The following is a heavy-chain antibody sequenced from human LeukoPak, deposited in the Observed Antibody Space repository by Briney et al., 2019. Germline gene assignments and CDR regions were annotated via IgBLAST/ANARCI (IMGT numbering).Heavy chain of an antibody. J-gene: IGHJ3*02. Sequence: SEILSLTCTVSGGSISSSGYYWGWIRLSPGKGLQWIASLYYTGSTHYNPSLKSRVTISGDTSKNQFSLELNSVTAADTALYYCARRPTESPTPHAFDIWGQGTMVTVSS. CDR3: ARRPTESPTPHAFDI. CDR1: GGSISSSGYY. V-gene: IGHV4-39*01. CDR2: LYYTGST.